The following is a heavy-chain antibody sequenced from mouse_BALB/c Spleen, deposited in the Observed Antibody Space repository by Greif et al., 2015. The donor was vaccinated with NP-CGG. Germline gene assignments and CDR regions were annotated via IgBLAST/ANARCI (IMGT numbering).Heavy chain of an antibody. V-gene: IGHV1-9*01. CDR1: GYTFSSYW. Sequence: QVQLQQSGAELMKPGASVKISCKATGYTFSSYWIEWVKQRPGHGLEWIGEILPGSGSTNYNEKFKGKATFTADTSSNTAYMQLSSLTSEDSAVYYCAPYDEGLLKWGQGTLVTVSA. D-gene: IGHD2-12*01. CDR2: ILPGSGST. J-gene: IGHJ3*02. CDR3: APYDEGLLK.